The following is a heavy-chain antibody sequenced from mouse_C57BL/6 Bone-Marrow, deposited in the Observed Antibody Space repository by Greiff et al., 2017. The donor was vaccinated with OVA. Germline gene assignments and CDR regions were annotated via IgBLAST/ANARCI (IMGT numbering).Heavy chain of an antibody. V-gene: IGHV6-3*01. D-gene: IGHD2-2*01. CDR1: GFTFSNYW. CDR3: TARGYYGYGEDAMDY. CDR2: IRLKSDNYAT. Sequence: EVKLQESGGGLVQPGGSMKLSCVASGFTFSNYWMNWVRQSPEKGLEWVAQIRLKSDNYATHYAESVKGRFTISRDDSKSSVYLQMNNLRAEDTGIYYCTARGYYGYGEDAMDYWGQGTSVTVSS. J-gene: IGHJ4*01.